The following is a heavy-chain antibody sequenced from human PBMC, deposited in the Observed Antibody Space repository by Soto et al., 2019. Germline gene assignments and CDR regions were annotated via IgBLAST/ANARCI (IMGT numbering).Heavy chain of an antibody. CDR2: IFYTGST. J-gene: IGHJ6*02. Sequence: QVQLQESGPGLVKPSQTLSLTCTVSGDSFSSGGYYWTWIRQPPGKGLEWIGNIFYTGSTNYNPSLKRRVSISVDTSKNQFSLKLTSVTAADTAIYYCARERVRRDNKPYGMDVWGQGTTVTVSS. CDR3: ARERVRRDNKPYGMDV. D-gene: IGHD2-21*01. V-gene: IGHV4-31*03. CDR1: GDSFSSGGYY.